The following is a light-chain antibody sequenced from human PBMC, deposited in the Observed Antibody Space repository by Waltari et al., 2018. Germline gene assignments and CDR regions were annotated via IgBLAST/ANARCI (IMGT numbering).Light chain of an antibody. CDR3: SSYRSSNTLE. V-gene: IGLV2-14*01. J-gene: IGLJ3*02. CDR2: EVS. CDR1: SSDVGGYDY. Sequence: QSALTQPASVSGSPGQSITISCTGTSSDVGGYDYVSWSQQHPGKAPHRMIYEVSYRPSGVSSRFSGSKSGNTAPLTISGLQAEDEADYYCSSYRSSNTLEFGGGTKLTVL.